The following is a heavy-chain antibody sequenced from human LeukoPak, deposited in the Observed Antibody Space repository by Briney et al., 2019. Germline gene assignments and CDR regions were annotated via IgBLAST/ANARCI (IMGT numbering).Heavy chain of an antibody. CDR2: ISSSGSTI. D-gene: IGHD2-2*01. CDR3: ARADCSSTSCYELDY. J-gene: IGHJ4*02. V-gene: IGHV3-48*03. CDR1: GFTFSSYE. Sequence: GGSLRLSCAASGFTFSSYEMNWVRQAPGKGLEWVSYISSSGSTIYYADSVKGRFTISRDNAKNSLYLQMNSLRADDTAVYYCARADCSSTSCYELDYWGQGTLVTVSS.